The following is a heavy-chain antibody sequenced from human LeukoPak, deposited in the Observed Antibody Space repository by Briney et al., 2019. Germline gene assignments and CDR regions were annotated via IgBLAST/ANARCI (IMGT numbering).Heavy chain of an antibody. CDR3: AKGGNSYGTGDF. J-gene: IGHJ4*02. D-gene: IGHD5-18*01. CDR2: IGGGGSSR. V-gene: IGHV3-23*01. CDR1: GFTFSTYA. Sequence: GGSLRLSCVASGFTFSTYAMSWVRQAPGKGLEWVSVIGGGGSSRYYADSVKGRFTISRDNSKNTLYLQMNSLRADDTAEYYCAKGGNSYGTGDFWGQGTLVTVSS.